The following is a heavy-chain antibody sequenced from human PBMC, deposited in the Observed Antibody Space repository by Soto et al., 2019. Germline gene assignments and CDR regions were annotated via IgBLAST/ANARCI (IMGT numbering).Heavy chain of an antibody. Sequence: GGSLRLSCAAPGFTFSSYAMSWVRQAPGKGLEWVSAIGGRGGSTYYADSVKGRFTISRDSSKNTLYLQMNSLRAEDTAAYYCAKQGDYDFWSSSNNWLDPWGQGTLVTVSS. D-gene: IGHD3-3*01. V-gene: IGHV3-23*01. CDR3: AKQGDYDFWSSSNNWLDP. J-gene: IGHJ5*02. CDR2: IGGRGGST. CDR1: GFTFSSYA.